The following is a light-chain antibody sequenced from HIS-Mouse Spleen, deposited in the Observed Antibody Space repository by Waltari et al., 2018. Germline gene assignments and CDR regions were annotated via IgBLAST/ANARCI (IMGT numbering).Light chain of an antibody. V-gene: IGKV4-1*01. CDR1: RSVLYSSNNKNY. J-gene: IGKJ2*01. CDR2: LAS. CDR3: QQYYSTPYT. Sequence: DIVMTQSPDSLAVSLCEWATIYCKSSRSVLYSSNNKNYLAWYQQKPGQPPKLLIYLASTRESGVPDRFSGSGSGTDFTLTISSLQAEDVAVYYCQQYYSTPYTFGQGTKLEIK.